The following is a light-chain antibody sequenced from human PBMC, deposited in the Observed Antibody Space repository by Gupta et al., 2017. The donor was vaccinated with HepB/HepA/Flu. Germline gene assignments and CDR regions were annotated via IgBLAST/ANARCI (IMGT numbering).Light chain of an antibody. J-gene: IGKJ4*01. Sequence: EIVLTQSPATLSLSPGDTATLSCRASQSVGNYLAWYQQRPGQAPRPLIYDGSQRATGIPARFSGSGFGTDFTLTISSLEPEDFAIYYCQQRDNCPITFGRGTKVDIK. CDR1: QSVGNY. V-gene: IGKV3-11*01. CDR2: DGS. CDR3: QQRDNCPIT.